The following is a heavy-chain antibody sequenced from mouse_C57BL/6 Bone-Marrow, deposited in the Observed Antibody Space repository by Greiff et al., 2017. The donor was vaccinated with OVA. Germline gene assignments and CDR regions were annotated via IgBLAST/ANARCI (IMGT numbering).Heavy chain of an antibody. CDR2: IYPGSGST. Sequence: QVHVKQPGAELVKPGASVKMSCKASGYTFTSYWITWVKQRPGQGLEWIGDIYPGSGSTNYNEKFKSKATLTVDTSSSTAYMQLSSLTSEDSAVYYCANHYYGSRGNYAMDYWGQGTSVTVSS. V-gene: IGHV1-55*01. D-gene: IGHD1-1*01. CDR1: GYTFTSYW. J-gene: IGHJ4*01. CDR3: ANHYYGSRGNYAMDY.